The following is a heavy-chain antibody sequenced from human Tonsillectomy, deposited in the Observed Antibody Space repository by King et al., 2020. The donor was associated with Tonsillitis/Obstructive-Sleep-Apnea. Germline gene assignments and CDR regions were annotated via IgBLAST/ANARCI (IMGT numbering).Heavy chain of an antibody. Sequence: VQLVESGGGLVQPGGSLRLSCAASGFTFSSYAMSWVRQAPGKGLEWVSAISGSGGSTYYADSVEGRLTISRDNSKNTLYLQMNSLRAEDTAVYYCAKSGGCSSTSCYTSIWFDPWGQGTLVTVSS. CDR2: ISGSGGST. CDR3: AKSGGCSSTSCYTSIWFDP. V-gene: IGHV3-23*04. J-gene: IGHJ5*02. D-gene: IGHD2-2*02. CDR1: GFTFSSYA.